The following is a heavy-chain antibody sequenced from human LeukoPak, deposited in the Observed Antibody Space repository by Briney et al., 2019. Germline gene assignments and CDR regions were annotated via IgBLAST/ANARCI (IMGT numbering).Heavy chain of an antibody. CDR1: GGSISSGGYY. CDR3: ARRLGYCSSTSCYGSNWFDP. Sequence: SETLSLTCTVSGGSISSGGYYWSWIRQHPGKGLEWIGYIYYSGSTYYNPSLKSRVTISVDTSKSQFSLKLSSVTAADTAVYYCARRLGYCSSTSCYGSNWFDPWGQGTLVTVSS. J-gene: IGHJ5*02. D-gene: IGHD2-2*03. V-gene: IGHV4-31*03. CDR2: IYYSGST.